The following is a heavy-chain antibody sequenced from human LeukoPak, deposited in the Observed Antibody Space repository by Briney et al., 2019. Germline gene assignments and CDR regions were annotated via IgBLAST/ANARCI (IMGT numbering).Heavy chain of an antibody. D-gene: IGHD2-21*01. CDR3: ARRIGLVTPNAFDI. Sequence: SETLSLTCTVSGGSISSSSYYWGWIRQPPGKGLEWIGSIYYSGSTYYNQSLKSRVTISVDTSKNQFSLKLSSVTAADSAVYYCARRIGLVTPNAFDIWGQGTMVTVSS. J-gene: IGHJ3*02. CDR2: IYYSGST. CDR1: GGSISSSSYY. V-gene: IGHV4-39*01.